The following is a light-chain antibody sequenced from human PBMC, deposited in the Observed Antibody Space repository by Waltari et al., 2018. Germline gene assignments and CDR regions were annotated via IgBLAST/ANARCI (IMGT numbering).Light chain of an antibody. CDR2: EVS. CDR3: SSYTSSSTPNWV. V-gene: IGLV2-14*01. Sequence: QSALTQPASVSGSPGQSITISCTGTSSDVGGYNYSSWYQQHPGKAPKLIIYEVSNRPSGVSNRFSGSKSGNTASLTISGLQAEDEADYYCSSYTSSSTPNWVFGGGTKLTVL. CDR1: SSDVGGYNY. J-gene: IGLJ3*02.